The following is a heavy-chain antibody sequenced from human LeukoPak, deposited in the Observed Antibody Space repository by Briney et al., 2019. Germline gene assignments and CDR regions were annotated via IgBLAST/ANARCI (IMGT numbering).Heavy chain of an antibody. CDR1: GGSISYYY. J-gene: IGHJ6*02. CDR3: ARAWAYGLDV. Sequence: SETLSLTCTVSGGSISYYYWSWIRQPPGKGLEWIGYMYNSGSSSYNPSLKSRVTMSVDTSKNQFSLKLSSVTAADTAVYYCARAWAYGLDVWGQGTTVTVSS. D-gene: IGHD1-26*01. CDR2: MYNSGSS. V-gene: IGHV4-59*01.